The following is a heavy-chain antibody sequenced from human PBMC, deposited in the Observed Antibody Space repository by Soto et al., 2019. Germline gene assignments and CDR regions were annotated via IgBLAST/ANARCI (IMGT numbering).Heavy chain of an antibody. CDR3: ARDNDGAQFASSYNDL. D-gene: IGHD6-6*01. Sequence: PGGSLRLSCAASGFTFSNFWMHWVRQAPGKGLVWVSHINSDGSDSTHADSVKGRFTISRDNARNSVFLHLNSLRAEDTAVYYCARDNDGAQFASSYNDLWCQGTLVTVSS. J-gene: IGHJ5*02. CDR1: GFTFSNFW. CDR2: INSDGSDS. V-gene: IGHV3-74*01.